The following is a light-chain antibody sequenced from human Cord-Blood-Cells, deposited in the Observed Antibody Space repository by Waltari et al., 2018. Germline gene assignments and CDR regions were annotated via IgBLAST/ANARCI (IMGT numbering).Light chain of an antibody. CDR1: SSNIGSNY. Sequence: QSVLTQPTSASGTPGQRVTISCSGSSSNIGSNYVYSYQQLPGTAPKLLIYRNNQRPSGVPDRFSGSKSGTSASLAISGLRSEDEADYYCAAWDDSLSGYVFGTGTKVTVL. J-gene: IGLJ1*01. CDR3: AAWDDSLSGYV. V-gene: IGLV1-47*01. CDR2: RNN.